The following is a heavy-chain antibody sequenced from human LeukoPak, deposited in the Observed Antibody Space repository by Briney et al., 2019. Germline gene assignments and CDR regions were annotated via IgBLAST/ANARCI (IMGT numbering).Heavy chain of an antibody. CDR1: GGSISSSSYY. J-gene: IGHJ5*02. D-gene: IGHD1-26*01. V-gene: IGHV4-39*01. CDR2: IYYSGST. Sequence: SETLSLTCTVSGGSISSSSYYWGWIRQPPGKGLGWIGSIYYSGSTYYNPSLKSRVTISVDTSKNQFSLKLSSVTAADTAVYYCATSSTLGATHPPWGQGTLVTVSS. CDR3: ATSSTLGATHPP.